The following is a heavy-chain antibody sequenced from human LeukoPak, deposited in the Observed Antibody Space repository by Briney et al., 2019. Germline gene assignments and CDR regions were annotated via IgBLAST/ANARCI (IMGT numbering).Heavy chain of an antibody. D-gene: IGHD1-26*01. J-gene: IGHJ4*02. V-gene: IGHV3-7*03. CDR2: IKQDGSEK. CDR3: ARDKIVGATNLDY. CDR1: GFTFSNYG. Sequence: GGSLRLSCAASGFTFSNYGMSWVRQAPGKGLEWVANIKQDGSEKYYVDSVKGRFTISRDNAKNSLSLQMNSLRAEDTAIYFCARDKIVGATNLDYWGQGTLVTVSS.